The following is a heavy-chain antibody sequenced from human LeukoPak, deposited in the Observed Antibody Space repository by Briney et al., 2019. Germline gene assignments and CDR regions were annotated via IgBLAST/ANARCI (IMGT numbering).Heavy chain of an antibody. Sequence: SETLSLTCTVSGGSISSSYWSWIRQSPGKGLEWIGYIYYSGSTNYNPSLKSRVTISVDTSKNQFSLKLSSVTAADTAVYYCARERGRFGEFDPWGQGTLVTVSS. J-gene: IGHJ5*02. CDR2: IYYSGST. D-gene: IGHD3-10*01. CDR3: ARERGRFGEFDP. CDR1: GGSISSSY. V-gene: IGHV4-59*12.